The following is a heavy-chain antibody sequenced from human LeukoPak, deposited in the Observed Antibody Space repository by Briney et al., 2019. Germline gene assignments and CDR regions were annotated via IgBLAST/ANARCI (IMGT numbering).Heavy chain of an antibody. Sequence: SETLSLTCTVSGGSISTSNYYWGWIRQPPGKGLEWIGNIFYSGSTYYSPSLKSRVTISVDTSKNQFSLNLSSVTAADAAVYYCARGFLYCRSSGCYSRNFDNWSQRTLVTVSS. D-gene: IGHD2-2*01. V-gene: IGHV4-39*07. CDR2: IFYSGST. CDR1: GGSISTSNYY. J-gene: IGHJ4*02. CDR3: ARGFLYCRSSGCYSRNFDN.